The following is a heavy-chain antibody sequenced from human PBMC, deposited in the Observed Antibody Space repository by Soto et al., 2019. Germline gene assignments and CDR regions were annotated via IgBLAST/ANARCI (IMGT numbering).Heavy chain of an antibody. D-gene: IGHD3-10*01. J-gene: IGHJ5*02. CDR1: GFTFGTTD. CDR3: VKNSGWFNT. CDR2: IAGSGGIT. Sequence: QLLQSGGGLVQPGGSLTLACAASGFTFGTTDMSWVRQAPGEGLEWVSTIAGSGGITYYADSVKGRFTISRDNSRNTVYLQMNSLRGDDTALYYCVKNSGWFNTWGQGALVTVSS. V-gene: IGHV3-23*01.